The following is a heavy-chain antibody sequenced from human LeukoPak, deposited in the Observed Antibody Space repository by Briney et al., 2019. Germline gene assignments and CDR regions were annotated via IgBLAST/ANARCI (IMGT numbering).Heavy chain of an antibody. Sequence: ASVKVSCKASGYTFTGYYMHWVRQAPGQGLEWMGWINPNSGGTNYAQKFQGWVTMTRDTSISTVYMELSSLRSEDTAVYYCARVSSPRAYDAFDIWGQGTMVTVSS. V-gene: IGHV1-2*04. J-gene: IGHJ3*02. CDR3: ARVSSPRAYDAFDI. CDR2: INPNSGGT. CDR1: GYTFTGYY. D-gene: IGHD6-19*01.